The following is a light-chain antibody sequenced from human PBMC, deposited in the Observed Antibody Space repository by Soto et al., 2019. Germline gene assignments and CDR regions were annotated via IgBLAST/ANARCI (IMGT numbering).Light chain of an antibody. CDR1: QDITNY. Sequence: DIQMTQSPSSLSASVGDRVTITCQASQDITNYLNWCQQKPGKAPNLLIYDASNLTTGVPSRFSGSSSATDFTFTISSLQPEDIATYKYHNLPPLTCGGGTMVEIE. CDR2: DAS. J-gene: IGKJ4*01. V-gene: IGKV1-33*01. CDR3: YKYHNLPPLT.